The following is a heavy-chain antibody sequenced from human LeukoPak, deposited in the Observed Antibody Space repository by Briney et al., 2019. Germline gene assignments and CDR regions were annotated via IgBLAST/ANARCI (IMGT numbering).Heavy chain of an antibody. Sequence: SETLSLTCAVYGGSFSGYYWSWIRQPPGKGLEWIGEINHSGSTNYNPSLKSRVTISVDTSKNQFSLKLSSVTAADTAVYYCARVPVEGATTTDDAFDIWGQGTMVTVSS. CDR3: ARVPVEGATTTDDAFDI. CDR2: INHSGST. J-gene: IGHJ3*02. V-gene: IGHV4-34*01. CDR1: GGSFSGYY. D-gene: IGHD1-26*01.